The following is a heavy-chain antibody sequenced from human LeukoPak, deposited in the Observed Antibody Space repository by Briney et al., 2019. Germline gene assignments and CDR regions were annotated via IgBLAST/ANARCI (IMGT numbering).Heavy chain of an antibody. CDR2: IDIPGNT. D-gene: IGHD6-19*01. CDR3: ARAVAGTHWFDP. CDR1: GFPPRNYD. J-gene: IGHJ5*02. Sequence: GGALRLSCAASGFPPRNYDKQWGRQATGKSLEWVSGIDIPGNTYYPDSVKGRFTMSRESAKNSLYLQVNSLRAGDTAVYYCARAVAGTHWFDPWGQGTLVIVSS. V-gene: IGHV3-13*01.